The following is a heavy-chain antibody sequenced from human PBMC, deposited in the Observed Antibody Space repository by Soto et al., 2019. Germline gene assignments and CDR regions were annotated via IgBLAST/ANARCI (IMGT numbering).Heavy chain of an antibody. D-gene: IGHD6-13*01. V-gene: IGHV3-23*01. CDR3: AKTIYIRRWYF. CDR1: GFPFIHYA. J-gene: IGHJ1*01. Sequence: PVGSLRLSCAGSGFPFIHYAITWVRQAPGKGLGWVSSISNRGSDTYYVNSVKGRFTISRDNSNNTLYLKLKGLRAEDTAVYYCAKTIYIRRWYFWGQGTLVDVSS. CDR2: ISNRGSDT.